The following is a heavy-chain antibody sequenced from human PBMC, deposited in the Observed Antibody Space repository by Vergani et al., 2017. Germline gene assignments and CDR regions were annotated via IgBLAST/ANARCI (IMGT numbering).Heavy chain of an antibody. CDR2: ISSSRSYI. J-gene: IGHJ4*02. V-gene: IGHV3-21*01. D-gene: IGHD6-6*01. Sequence: EVQMVESGGGLVKPGGSLRLSCAASGFTFSSYNMNWVRQAPGKGLEWVSSISSSRSYISYADSVTRRFTISRDNAKNSWYLQMNGLRAADTAVYYCARRDSSSPALADWGQGTLVTVSS. CDR3: ARRDSSSPALAD. CDR1: GFTFSSYN.